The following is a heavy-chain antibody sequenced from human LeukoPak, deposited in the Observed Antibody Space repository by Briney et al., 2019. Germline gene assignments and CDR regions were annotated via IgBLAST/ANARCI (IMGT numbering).Heavy chain of an antibody. CDR2: MNPNSGNT. V-gene: IGHV1-8*03. Sequence: ASVEVSCKASGYTFTSYDINWVRQATGQGLEWMGWMNPNSGNTGYAQKFQGRVTITRNTSISTAYMELSSLRSEDTAVYYCARTYYDYVWGSYRTSDAFDIWGQGTMVTVSS. D-gene: IGHD3-16*02. CDR3: ARTYYDYVWGSYRTSDAFDI. CDR1: GYTFTSYD. J-gene: IGHJ3*02.